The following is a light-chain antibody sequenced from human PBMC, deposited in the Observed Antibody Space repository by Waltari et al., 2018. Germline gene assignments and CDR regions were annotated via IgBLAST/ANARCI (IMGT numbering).Light chain of an antibody. Sequence: IQVTQSPSSVSASIGDRVTITCRASQGIRTWLSWYQKRPGEAPRLLIHDATSLQSGLPSRFSGGGSGTDFTLTISGLQPEDFATYYCQQANSFPITFGQGTRLDIK. J-gene: IGKJ5*01. V-gene: IGKV1D-12*01. CDR3: QQANSFPIT. CDR2: DAT. CDR1: QGIRTW.